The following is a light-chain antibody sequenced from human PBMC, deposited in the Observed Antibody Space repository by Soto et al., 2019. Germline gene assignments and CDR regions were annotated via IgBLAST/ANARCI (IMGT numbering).Light chain of an antibody. CDR3: SSYTSSNTYV. CDR2: DVS. Sequence: QSVLTQPASVSGSPRQSITISCTATSSDVGDYNYVSWYQQRPGKAPKLMIYDVSDRPSGVSNRFSGSKSGYTASLTISGLQAEDEADYYCSSYTSSNTYVFGTGTKVTVL. CDR1: SSDVGDYNY. V-gene: IGLV2-14*01. J-gene: IGLJ1*01.